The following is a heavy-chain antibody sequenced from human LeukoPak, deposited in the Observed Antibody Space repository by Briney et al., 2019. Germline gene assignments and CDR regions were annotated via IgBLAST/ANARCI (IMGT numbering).Heavy chain of an antibody. D-gene: IGHD3-16*02. Sequence: SVKVSCQASGGTFSSYAISCVRQAPGQGLEWMGGIIPIFGTANYAQKFQGRVTIITDESTRTAYMELSSLRSEDTAASYRAGVGSNRFRLGELSFMDVWGKGTTVTVSS. CDR1: GGTFSSYA. J-gene: IGHJ6*03. V-gene: IGHV1-69*05. CDR2: IIPIFGTA. CDR3: AGVGSNRFRLGELSFMDV.